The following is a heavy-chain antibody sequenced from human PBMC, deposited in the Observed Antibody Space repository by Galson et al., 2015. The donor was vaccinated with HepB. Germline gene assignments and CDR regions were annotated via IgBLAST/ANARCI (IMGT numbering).Heavy chain of an antibody. D-gene: IGHD6-13*01. V-gene: IGHV3-21*01. CDR1: GFTFSRYT. CDR3: AAAPGPYVSSWFDY. Sequence: SLRLSCAASGFTFSRYTMNWVRQAPGKGLEWVAAITTSSSYMYYADSVKGRFTISRDNAANALYLQMNSLSAEDTAFYSCAAAPGPYVSSWFDYWGQGVLVTVSS. J-gene: IGHJ4*02. CDR2: ITTSSSYM.